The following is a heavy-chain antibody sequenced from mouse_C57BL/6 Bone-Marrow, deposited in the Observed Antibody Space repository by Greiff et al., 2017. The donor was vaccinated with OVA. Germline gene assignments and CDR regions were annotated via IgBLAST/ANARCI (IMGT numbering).Heavy chain of an antibody. D-gene: IGHD1-1*01. J-gene: IGHJ2*01. CDR1: GFTFSSYG. Sequence: DVMLVESGGDLVKPGGSLKLSCAASGFTFSSYGMSWVRQTPDKRLEWVATISSGGSYTYYPDSVKGRFTISRDNAKNTLYLQMSSLKSEDTAMYYCARVITSVDYWGQGTTRTVSS. V-gene: IGHV5-6*02. CDR3: ARVITSVDY. CDR2: ISSGGSYT.